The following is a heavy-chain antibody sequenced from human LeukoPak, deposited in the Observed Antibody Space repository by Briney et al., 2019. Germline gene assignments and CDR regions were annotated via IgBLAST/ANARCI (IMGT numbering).Heavy chain of an antibody. Sequence: GGSLRLSCAASGFTFDDYAMHWVRQAPGKGLEWVSGISWNSGSIGYADSVKGRFTISRDNAKNSLYLQMNSLRAEDMALYYCANDSSVSNSRNSYMDVWGKGTTVTVSS. CDR2: ISWNSGSI. D-gene: IGHD4-11*01. CDR3: ANDSSVSNSRNSYMDV. CDR1: GFTFDDYA. J-gene: IGHJ6*03. V-gene: IGHV3-9*03.